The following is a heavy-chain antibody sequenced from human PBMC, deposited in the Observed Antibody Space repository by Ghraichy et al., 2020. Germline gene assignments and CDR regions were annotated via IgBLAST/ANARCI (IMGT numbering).Heavy chain of an antibody. Sequence: SETLSLTCTVSGGSLNNYYWTWIRQAPGKGLEYIGYINHSGSTNYNPSLKSRLSISIDTSKNYLSLKLASVTAADTAVYYCARVPGSARAPYSYDMDVWGKGTTVTVS. CDR1: GGSLNNYY. CDR3: ARVPGSARAPYSYDMDV. J-gene: IGHJ6*03. CDR2: INHSGST. D-gene: IGHD3-10*01. V-gene: IGHV4-59*01.